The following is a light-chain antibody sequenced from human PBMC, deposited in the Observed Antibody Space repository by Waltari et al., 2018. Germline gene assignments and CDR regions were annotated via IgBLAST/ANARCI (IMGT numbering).Light chain of an antibody. J-gene: IGLJ1*01. CDR3: QVWVSGADYV. CDR2: RNS. Sequence: SYVLTQPPSVSVAPGQTATITCGGNDIATKSVNWYQQKPGQAPVLVVYRNSDRPSGIPGRFSGSTSGTAAPLTISRVDAGDEAAYFCQVWVSGADYVFGTGTMVPVL. CDR1: DIATKS. V-gene: IGLV3-21*02.